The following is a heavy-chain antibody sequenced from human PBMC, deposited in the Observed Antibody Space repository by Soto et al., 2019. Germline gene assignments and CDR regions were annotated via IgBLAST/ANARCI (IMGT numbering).Heavy chain of an antibody. V-gene: IGHV1-18*01. CDR2: IRAYNGNT. D-gene: IGHD6-19*01. CDR1: GYTFTSYG. Sequence: QVQLVQSGAEVKKPGASVKVSCKASGYTFTSYGISWVRQAPGQGLERMGWIRAYNGNTNYAPKLQGRVTMTTDTYTSTDYMELRSLRSDDTAVYYCARRWIFRGWQDYWGQGTLVTVSS. CDR3: ARRWIFRGWQDY. J-gene: IGHJ4*02.